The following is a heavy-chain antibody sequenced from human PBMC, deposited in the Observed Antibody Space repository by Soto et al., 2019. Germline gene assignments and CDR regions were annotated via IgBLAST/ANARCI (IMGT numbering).Heavy chain of an antibody. D-gene: IGHD3-3*01. J-gene: IGHJ5*02. CDR2: INHSGST. V-gene: IGHV4-34*01. Sequence: QVQLQQWGAGLLKPSETLSLTCAVYGGSFSGYYWSWIRQPPGKGLEWIGEINHSGSTNYNPSLKSRVTISVDTSKNKCSLKLSSVTAADTAVYYCARRMTIFGVVRGGIDPWGQGTLVTVSS. CDR1: GGSFSGYY. CDR3: ARRMTIFGVVRGGIDP.